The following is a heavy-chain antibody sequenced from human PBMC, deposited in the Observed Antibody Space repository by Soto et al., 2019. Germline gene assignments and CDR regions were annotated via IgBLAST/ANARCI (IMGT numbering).Heavy chain of an antibody. Sequence: GASVNVSCKSSGYTFTSYCISWGRQTPGQGLEWMGWISAYNANINYAQKLQGRVTMTTDTSTNTAYMELRSLRSDDTAVYFCARDRLGATGDYWGQGTLVTVSS. CDR2: ISAYNANI. V-gene: IGHV1-18*01. CDR1: GYTFTSYC. CDR3: ARDRLGATGDY. J-gene: IGHJ4*02. D-gene: IGHD1-26*01.